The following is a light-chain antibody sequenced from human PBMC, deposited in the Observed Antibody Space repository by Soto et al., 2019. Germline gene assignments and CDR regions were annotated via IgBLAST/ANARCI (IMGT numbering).Light chain of an antibody. J-gene: IGKJ1*01. CDR2: KVS. V-gene: IGKV2-30*01. CDR3: MEFTHWTWT. CDR1: HSLVYSDGSTY. Sequence: VVMTQSPLSLPVTLGQPSSISCRSSHSLVYSDGSTYLNWFQQRPGQSPRRLIYKVSNRDAGGPGRFSGSGSGTAFRLKISGVEAEAVGVYYCMEFTHWTWTFGQGTKVDI.